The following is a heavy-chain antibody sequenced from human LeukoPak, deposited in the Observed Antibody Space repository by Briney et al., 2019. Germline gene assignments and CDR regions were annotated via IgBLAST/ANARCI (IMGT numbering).Heavy chain of an antibody. J-gene: IGHJ4*02. CDR3: ARGRLAVTLEWLSTDY. Sequence: PGGSLRLSCAASGFTFSSYSMNWVRQAPGKGLECVSSISSSSSYIYYADSVKGRFTISRDNAKNSLYLQMNSLRAEDTAVYYCARGRLAVTLEWLSTDYWGQGTLVTVSS. CDR1: GFTFSSYS. V-gene: IGHV3-21*01. D-gene: IGHD3-3*01. CDR2: ISSSSSYI.